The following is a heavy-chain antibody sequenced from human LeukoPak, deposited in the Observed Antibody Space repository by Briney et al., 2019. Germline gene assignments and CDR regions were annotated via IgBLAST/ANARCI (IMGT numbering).Heavy chain of an antibody. J-gene: IGHJ4*02. CDR3: ARGRRHRVSESDY. D-gene: IGHD5/OR15-5a*01. Sequence: ASVKVSCKASGYTFTDYDINWLRQATGQGLEWMGWMNPVSGDTGYAQKSQGRVTMTRDTSISTAYMQLSSLRSEDTAIYYCARGRRHRVSESDYWGQGTLVTVSS. CDR2: MNPVSGDT. V-gene: IGHV1-8*01. CDR1: GYTFTDYD.